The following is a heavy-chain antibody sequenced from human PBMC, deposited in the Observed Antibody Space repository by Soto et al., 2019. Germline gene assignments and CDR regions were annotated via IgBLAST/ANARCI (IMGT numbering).Heavy chain of an antibody. J-gene: IGHJ6*04. CDR1: GFTFSDYW. CDR2: IKQDGIEK. V-gene: IGHV3-7*01. D-gene: IGHD3-10*01. Sequence: HPGWSLRLSCVGSGFTFSDYWMTLVRQAPGKGLEWVANIKQDGIEKYSLDSVEGRFIISRDNAENSVYLQMNSLRVEDSAVYYCARGRGLALTYYHHGVEVWGEGPKVTVSS. CDR3: ARGRGLALTYYHHGVEV.